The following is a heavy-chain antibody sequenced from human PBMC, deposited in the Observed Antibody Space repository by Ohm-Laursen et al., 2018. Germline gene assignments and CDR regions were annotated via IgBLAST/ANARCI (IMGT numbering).Heavy chain of an antibody. V-gene: IGHV3-33*01. CDR3: ARDWSV. Sequence: SLRLSCAAPVFTFSSYGMHWVRQAPGKGLEWVAVIWYDGSNKYYADSVKGRFTISRDNSKNTLYLQMNSLRAEDAAGYYCARDWSVWGQGTLVTVSS. CDR2: IWYDGSNK. J-gene: IGHJ4*02. D-gene: IGHD3-3*01. CDR1: VFTFSSYG.